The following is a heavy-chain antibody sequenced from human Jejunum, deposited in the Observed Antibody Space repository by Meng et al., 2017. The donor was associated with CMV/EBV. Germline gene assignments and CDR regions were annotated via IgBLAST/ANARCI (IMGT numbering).Heavy chain of an antibody. V-gene: IGHV3-66*02. J-gene: IGHJ4*02. CDR1: GFTVSTNY. D-gene: IGHD3-22*01. CDR2: IYPGGSI. CDR3: ARDMYYFETSGSS. Sequence: AASGFTVSTNYMSWVRQAPGKGLEWVSVIYPGGSIYYGDSVKGRFTMSRDDSKNTLHLQMNSLRLEDTAVYCCARDMYYFETSGSSWGQGTLVTVSS.